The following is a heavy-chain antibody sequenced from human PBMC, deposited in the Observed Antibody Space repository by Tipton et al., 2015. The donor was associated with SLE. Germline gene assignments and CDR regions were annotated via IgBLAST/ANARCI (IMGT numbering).Heavy chain of an antibody. V-gene: IGHV4-38-2*02. CDR2: IYYSGST. J-gene: IGHJ3*02. CDR3: AREGGSDAFDI. CDR1: GYSISSSYY. Sequence: TLSLTCAVSGYSISSSYYWGWIRQPPGKGLEWIGSIYYSGSTYYNPSLKSRVTISVDTSKNQFSLKLSSVTAADTAVYYCAREGGSDAFDIWGQGTMVTVSS. D-gene: IGHD3-10*01.